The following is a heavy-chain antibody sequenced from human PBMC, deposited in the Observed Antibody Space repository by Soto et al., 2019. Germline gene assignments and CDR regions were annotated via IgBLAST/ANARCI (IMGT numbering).Heavy chain of an antibody. CDR1: GFTFSNYW. CDR3: ARGTLWNGYQFFDY. D-gene: IGHD3-3*01. V-gene: IGHV3-7*01. CDR2: IKTDGSEK. Sequence: GSLRLSCAAPGFTFSNYWMSWVRQAPGKGLEWVANIKTDGSEKYYVDFVKGRFTISRDNAKNSLYLQMNSLRAEDTAVYYCARGTLWNGYQFFDYWGQGTLVTVSS. J-gene: IGHJ4*02.